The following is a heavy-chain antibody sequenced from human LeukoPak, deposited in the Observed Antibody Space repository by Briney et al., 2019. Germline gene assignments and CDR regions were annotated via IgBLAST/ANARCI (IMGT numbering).Heavy chain of an antibody. CDR2: IDYSGDTT. Sequence: GGSLRLSCTASGFTLSSYEMTWIRQAPGKGLEWVSSIDYSGDTTYYADSVKGRFTISRDNSKNTLYLQMNSLRAEDTAVYYCAILAMYYDSSGYTFDYWGQGTLVTVSS. D-gene: IGHD3-22*01. J-gene: IGHJ4*02. CDR1: GFTLSSYE. V-gene: IGHV3-23*01. CDR3: AILAMYYDSSGYTFDY.